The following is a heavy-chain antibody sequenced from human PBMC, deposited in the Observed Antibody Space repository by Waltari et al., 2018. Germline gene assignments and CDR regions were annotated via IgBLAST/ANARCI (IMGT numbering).Heavy chain of an antibody. J-gene: IGHJ4*02. V-gene: IGHV3-53*01. D-gene: IGHD2-15*01. CDR1: GFPVSSNY. Sequence: EVQLVESGGGLIQPGGSLRLSCAASGFPVSSNYMRWVRQAPGKGLEWVSVIYSGGSTYYADSVKGRFTISRDNSKNTLYLQMNSLRAEDTAVYYCAREPRYCSGGSCYNYWGQGTLVTVSS. CDR2: IYSGGST. CDR3: AREPRYCSGGSCYNY.